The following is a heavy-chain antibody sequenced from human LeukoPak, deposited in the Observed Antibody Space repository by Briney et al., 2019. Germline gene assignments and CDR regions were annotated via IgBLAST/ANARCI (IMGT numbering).Heavy chain of an antibody. V-gene: IGHV3-30*02. CDR1: GFTFSSYG. CDR2: IRYDGSNK. Sequence: GGSLRLSCAASGFTFSSYGMHWVRQAPGKGLEWVAFIRYDGSNKYYADSVKGRFTISRDNSKNTLYLQMNSLRAEDTAVYYCARDEAAVGTYYYYYMDVWGKGTTVTVSS. D-gene: IGHD6-13*01. J-gene: IGHJ6*03. CDR3: ARDEAAVGTYYYYYMDV.